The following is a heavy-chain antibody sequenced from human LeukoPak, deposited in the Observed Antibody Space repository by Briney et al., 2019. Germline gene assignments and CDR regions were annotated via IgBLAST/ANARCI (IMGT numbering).Heavy chain of an antibody. CDR2: IYYSGNT. CDR3: ARSRLSLSGTYSNSLFDP. Sequence: PSETLSLTCTVSGGSISYYYWSWIRQPPGKGLEWIGYIYYSGNTDYNPSLKSRVTISVDTSKNQFSLKLYSVTAADTAMYYCARSRLSLSGTYSNSLFDPWAHGTLVTVSS. V-gene: IGHV4-59*01. CDR1: GGSISYYY. J-gene: IGHJ5*02. D-gene: IGHD1-26*01.